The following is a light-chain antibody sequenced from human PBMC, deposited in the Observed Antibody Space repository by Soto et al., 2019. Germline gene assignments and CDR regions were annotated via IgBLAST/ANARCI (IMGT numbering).Light chain of an antibody. J-gene: IGLJ2*01. CDR2: EVS. V-gene: IGLV2-14*01. Sequence: QSALTQPASVSGSPGQSITISCSGTSSDVGGYNYVSWYQQHPGKAPKLMIYEVSTRPPGVSNRFSGSKSGNTASLTISGLQAEDEADYYCSSYTSSSTLVFGGGTKVTVL. CDR3: SSYTSSSTLV. CDR1: SSDVGGYNY.